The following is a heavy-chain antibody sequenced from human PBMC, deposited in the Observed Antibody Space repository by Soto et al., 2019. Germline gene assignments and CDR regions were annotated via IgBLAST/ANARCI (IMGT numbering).Heavy chain of an antibody. V-gene: IGHV1-18*01. CDR1: GYTFTSYG. J-gene: IGHJ5*02. D-gene: IGHD6-13*01. CDR2: ISAYNGNT. Sequence: ASVKVSCKASGYTFTSYGISWVRQAPGQGLEWMGWISAYNGNTNYAQKLQGRVTMTTDTSTSTAYMELRSLRSDDTAVYYCARGLGRYSSSWYGLNWFDPWGQGTLVTVSS. CDR3: ARGLGRYSSSWYGLNWFDP.